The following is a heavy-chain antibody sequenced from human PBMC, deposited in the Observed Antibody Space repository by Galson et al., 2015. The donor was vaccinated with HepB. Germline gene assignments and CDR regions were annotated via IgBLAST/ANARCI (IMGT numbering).Heavy chain of an antibody. CDR3: AREPLRPIYYYYYGMDV. V-gene: IGHV1-2*06. J-gene: IGHJ6*02. CDR1: GYTFTGYY. Sequence: SVKVSCKASGYTFTGYYMHWVRQAPGQGLEWMGRINPNSGGTNYAQKFQGRVTMTRDTSISTAYMELSRLRSDDTAVYYCAREPLRPIYYYYYGMDVWGQGTTVTVSS. CDR2: INPNSGGT.